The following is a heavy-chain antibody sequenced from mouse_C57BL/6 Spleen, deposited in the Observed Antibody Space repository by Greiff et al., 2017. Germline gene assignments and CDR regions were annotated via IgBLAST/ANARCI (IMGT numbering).Heavy chain of an antibody. Sequence: EVKLMESEGGLVQPGSSMKLSCTASGFTFSDYYMAWVRQVPEKGLEWVANINYDGSSTYYLDSLKSRFIISRDNAKNILYLQMSSLKSEDTATYYCARAGTGRGYFDYWGQGTTLTVSS. V-gene: IGHV5-16*01. D-gene: IGHD3-1*01. CDR3: ARAGTGRGYFDY. J-gene: IGHJ2*01. CDR1: GFTFSDYY. CDR2: INYDGSST.